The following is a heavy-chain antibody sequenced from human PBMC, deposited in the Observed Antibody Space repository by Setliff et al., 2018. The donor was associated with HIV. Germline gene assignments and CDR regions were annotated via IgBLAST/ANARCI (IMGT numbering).Heavy chain of an antibody. D-gene: IGHD3-10*01. V-gene: IGHV1-69-2*01. CDR3: AILHYYGSGSWVGNY. CDR2: VDPEDGET. J-gene: IGHJ4*02. Sequence: VASVKVSCKASGYTFTDYYIHWVQQAPAKGLEWMGRVDPEDGETIYAEKFQGRVTMTEDTSTDTAYMELSSLRSEDTAVYYCAILHYYGSGSWVGNYWGQGTLVTVSS. CDR1: GYTFTDYY.